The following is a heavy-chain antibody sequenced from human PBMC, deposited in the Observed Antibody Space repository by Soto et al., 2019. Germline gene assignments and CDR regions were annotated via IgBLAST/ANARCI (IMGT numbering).Heavy chain of an antibody. CDR2: ISAYNGNT. V-gene: IGHV1-18*01. D-gene: IGHD6-13*01. Sequence: ASVKVSCKASGYTFTSYGISWVRQAPGQGLEWMGWISAYNGNTNYAQKLQGRVTMTTDTSTSTDYMELRSLRSDDTAVYYCSRDPPFAIAAPRYMDVWGKGTTVTVSS. J-gene: IGHJ6*03. CDR3: SRDPPFAIAAPRYMDV. CDR1: GYTFTSYG.